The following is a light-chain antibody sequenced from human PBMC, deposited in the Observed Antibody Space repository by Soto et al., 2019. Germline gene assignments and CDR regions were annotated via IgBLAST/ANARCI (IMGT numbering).Light chain of an antibody. J-gene: IGKJ1*01. CDR2: DAS. CDR3: QQRSNWPPA. V-gene: IGKV3-11*01. Sequence: PGERATLSCRASQSVSSYLAWYQQRPGQAPRLLIYDASNRATGIPARFSGSGSGTDFTLTISSLEPEDFAVYYCQQRSNWPPAFGQGTKVDIK. CDR1: QSVSSY.